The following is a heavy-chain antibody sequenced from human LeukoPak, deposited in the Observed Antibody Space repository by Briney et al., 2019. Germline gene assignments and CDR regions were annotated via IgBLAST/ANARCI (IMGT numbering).Heavy chain of an antibody. V-gene: IGHV4-31*03. D-gene: IGHD5-24*01. CDR3: ARVRDGYNSGYFDY. CDR2: IYYSGST. Sequence: SETLSLTCTVSGGSISSGGYYWSWIRQHPGKGLEWIGYIYYSGSTYYNPSLKSRVTISVDTSKNQFSLKLSSVTAADTAVYYCARVRDGYNSGYFDYWGQRTLVTVSS. J-gene: IGHJ4*02. CDR1: GGSISSGGYY.